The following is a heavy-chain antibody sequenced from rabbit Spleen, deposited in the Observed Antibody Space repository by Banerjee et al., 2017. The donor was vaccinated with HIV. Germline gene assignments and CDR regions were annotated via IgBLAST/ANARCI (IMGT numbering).Heavy chain of an antibody. CDR3: VRALSNDGFAL. Sequence: QEQLVESGGGLVQPGGSLKLSCKASGFDFSDYGVSWVRQAPGKGLEWIGYIEPIFGRTYYASWVNGRFTISSHNAQNTLYLQLNSLTVADTATYFCVRALSNDGFALWGQGTLVTVS. CDR2: IEPIFGRT. J-gene: IGHJ4*01. D-gene: IGHD7-1*01. V-gene: IGHV1S47*01. CDR1: GFDFSDYG.